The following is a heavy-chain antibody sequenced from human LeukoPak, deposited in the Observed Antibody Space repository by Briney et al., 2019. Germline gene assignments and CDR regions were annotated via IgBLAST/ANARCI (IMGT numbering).Heavy chain of an antibody. Sequence: GGSLRLSCAASGFTFDDSAMHWVRQRPGEGLEWVSGISWNSDFLGYLDSVKGRFTISRDNAKKSLLLQMNSLRPEDTALYFCAKDMGYGSDVANAFDIWGQGTMVTVSS. V-gene: IGHV3-9*01. D-gene: IGHD6-19*01. CDR3: AKDMGYGSDVANAFDI. CDR2: ISWNSDFL. CDR1: GFTFDDSA. J-gene: IGHJ3*02.